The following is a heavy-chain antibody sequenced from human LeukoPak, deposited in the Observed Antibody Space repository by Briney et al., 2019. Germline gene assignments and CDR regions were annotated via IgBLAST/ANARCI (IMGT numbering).Heavy chain of an antibody. Sequence: ASVKVSCKAPGFTFSNSAMQWVRQARGQRLEWIGWIIVGSGKTHYAQNIQERVTITRDMSTNTAYMELSSLRSEDTAVYYCAAELYSGSYGRCCSFAFWGQGTQVTVSS. CDR1: GFTFSNSA. D-gene: IGHD1-26*01. V-gene: IGHV1-58*02. CDR3: AAELYSGSYGRCCSFAF. J-gene: IGHJ4*02. CDR2: IIVGSGKT.